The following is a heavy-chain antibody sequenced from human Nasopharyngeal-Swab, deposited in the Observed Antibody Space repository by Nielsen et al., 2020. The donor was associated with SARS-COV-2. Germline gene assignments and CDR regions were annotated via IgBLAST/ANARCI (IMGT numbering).Heavy chain of an antibody. D-gene: IGHD1-1*01. CDR2: IKQDGSEK. V-gene: IGHV3-7*03. Sequence: VRQVPGRGLEWVANIKQDGSEKYYVDSVKGRFTISRDNAKNSLYLQMNSLRAEDTAVYYCARGVLHNLYYYYGMDVWGQGTTVTVSS. J-gene: IGHJ6*02. CDR3: ARGVLHNLYYYYGMDV.